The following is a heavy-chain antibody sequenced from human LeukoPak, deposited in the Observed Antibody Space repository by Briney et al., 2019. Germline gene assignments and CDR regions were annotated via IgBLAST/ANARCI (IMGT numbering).Heavy chain of an antibody. Sequence: ASVKVSCKASGYTFTSYYMHWVRQAPGQGLEWMGIINPSGGSTSYAQKFQGRVTMTRDMSTSTVYMELSSLRSEDTAVYYCATVLPYCGGDCYWSRVRWFDPWGQGTLVTVSS. CDR3: ATVLPYCGGDCYWSRVRWFDP. D-gene: IGHD2-21*02. CDR1: GYTFTSYY. CDR2: INPSGGST. V-gene: IGHV1-46*01. J-gene: IGHJ5*02.